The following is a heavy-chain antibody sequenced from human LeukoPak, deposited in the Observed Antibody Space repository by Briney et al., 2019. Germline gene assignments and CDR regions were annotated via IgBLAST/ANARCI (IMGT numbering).Heavy chain of an antibody. Sequence: GGSLRLSCAASGFSFEYSAMHWVRQAPGKGLEWVSLISWDGGSTYYADSVKGRFTISRDNSKNSLYLQMNSLRAEDTALYYCAKASGADYYMDVWGKGTTVTVSS. J-gene: IGHJ6*03. CDR3: AKASGADYYMDV. CDR2: ISWDGGST. CDR1: GFSFEYSA. V-gene: IGHV3-43D*03.